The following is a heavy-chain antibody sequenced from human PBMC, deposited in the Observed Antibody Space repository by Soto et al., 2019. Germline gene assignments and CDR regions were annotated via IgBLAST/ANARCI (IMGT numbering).Heavy chain of an antibody. CDR3: ARGSRITGPTPLDY. D-gene: IGHD1-7*01. CDR1: GYTFTGYF. CDR2: INPNSGGT. J-gene: IGHJ4*02. V-gene: IGHV1-2*04. Sequence: QVQLVQSGAEVKKPGASVKVSCEASGYTFTGYFIHWVRQAPGQGLEWMGWINPNSGGTNSAQKFQGWVTMTTDTSITTAYMELRRLRSDDTALYYCARGSRITGPTPLDYWGQGTLITVSS.